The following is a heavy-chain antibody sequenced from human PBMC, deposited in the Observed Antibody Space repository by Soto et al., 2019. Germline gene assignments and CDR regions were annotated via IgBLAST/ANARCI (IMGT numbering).Heavy chain of an antibody. CDR2: IYSGGST. Sequence: GSLRLSCAASGFTVSSNYMNWVRQAPGKGLEWVSVIYSGGSTYYADSVKGRFTISRDNSKNTLYLQMDSLRTEDTAVYYCARGFYDRSGYCPFDYWGQGTLVTVSS. D-gene: IGHD3-22*01. CDR3: ARGFYDRSGYCPFDY. V-gene: IGHV3-53*01. CDR1: GFTVSSNY. J-gene: IGHJ4*02.